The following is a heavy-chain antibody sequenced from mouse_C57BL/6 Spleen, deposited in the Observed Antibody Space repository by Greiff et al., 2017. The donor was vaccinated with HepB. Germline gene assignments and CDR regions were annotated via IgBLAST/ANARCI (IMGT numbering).Heavy chain of an antibody. J-gene: IGHJ2*01. Sequence: QVQLQQPGAELVKPGASVKLSCKASGYTFTSYWMHWVKQRPGKGLEWIGMIHPNSGSTNYNEKFKSKATLTVDKASSTAYMQLISLTSEDSAVYYCAGVITRGYYFDYWGQGTTLTVSS. D-gene: IGHD1-1*01. CDR3: AGVITRGYYFDY. CDR2: IHPNSGST. V-gene: IGHV1-64*01. CDR1: GYTFTSYW.